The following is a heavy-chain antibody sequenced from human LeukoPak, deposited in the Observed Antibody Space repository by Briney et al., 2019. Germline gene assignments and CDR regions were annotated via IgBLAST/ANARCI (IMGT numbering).Heavy chain of an antibody. V-gene: IGHV1-46*01. J-gene: IGHJ4*02. D-gene: IGHD3-10*01. Sequence: ASVKVSCKASGYTFTSYYMHWVRQAPRQGLEWMGIINPSGGSTSYAQKFQGRVTMTRDMSTSTVYMELSSLRSEDTAVYYCARDGLLWFGELSFFDYWGQGTLVTVSS. CDR2: INPSGGST. CDR3: ARDGLLWFGELSFFDY. CDR1: GYTFTSYY.